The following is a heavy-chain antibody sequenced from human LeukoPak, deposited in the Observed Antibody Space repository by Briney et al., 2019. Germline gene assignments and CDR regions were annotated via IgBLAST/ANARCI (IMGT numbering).Heavy chain of an antibody. CDR2: ISSSSSTI. V-gene: IGHV3-48*02. D-gene: IGHD3-22*01. CDR1: GFTFSSYS. CDR3: ARRPYSDTSGRLSDV. Sequence: GGSLRLSCAASGFTFSSYSMNWVRQAPGKGLEWVSYISSSSSTIYYADSVKGRFTISRDNAKNSLYLQMNSLRDEDTAVYFCARRPYSDTSGRLSDVWGQGTTVTVSS. J-gene: IGHJ6*02.